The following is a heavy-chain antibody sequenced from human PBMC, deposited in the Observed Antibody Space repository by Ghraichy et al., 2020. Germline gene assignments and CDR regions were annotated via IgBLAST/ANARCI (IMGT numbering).Heavy chain of an antibody. CDR2: IKEDGSDK. J-gene: IGHJ4*02. CDR1: GFTFSGYW. CDR3: ATYCRSASCYTRFDY. V-gene: IGHV3-7*01. Sequence: GGSLRLSCAASGFTFSGYWMSWVRQAPGKGPEWVANIKEDGSDKVYVDSVKGRFTVSRDNGKNSLYLQMTSLRAEDTAIYYCATYCRSASCYTRFDYWGQGTLVTVSS. D-gene: IGHD2-2*02.